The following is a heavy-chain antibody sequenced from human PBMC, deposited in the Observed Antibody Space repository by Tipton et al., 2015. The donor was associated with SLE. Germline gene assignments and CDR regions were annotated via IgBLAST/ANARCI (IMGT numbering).Heavy chain of an antibody. CDR1: GFTFSTYA. V-gene: IGHV3-23*01. CDR2: ISRSGGTT. D-gene: IGHD2-21*01. Sequence: GSLRLSCAASGFTFSTYAMSWVRQAPGRGLEWVSAISRSGGTTFYADSVKGRFTISRDNSNNTLYLQMNTMRVEDTAVYYCAKDDWGGWYFDLWGRGTLVTVSS. J-gene: IGHJ2*01. CDR3: AKDDWGGWYFDL.